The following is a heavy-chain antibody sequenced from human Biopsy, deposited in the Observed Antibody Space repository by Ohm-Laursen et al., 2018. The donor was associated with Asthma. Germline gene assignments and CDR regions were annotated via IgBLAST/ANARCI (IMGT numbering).Heavy chain of an antibody. D-gene: IGHD4-23*01. J-gene: IGHJ3*02. CDR1: GFVFSQCG. CDR3: ARESGQDSGGTGAFDR. Sequence: SPRLSCAAPGFVFSQCGMHWVRQGPGKGLEWVALISSDGHNKYYKDSVKGRFTISRDNSKLRLYLEINSLRVEDSAVYYCARESGQDSGGTGAFDRWGQGIMVAVSS. V-gene: IGHV3-30*03. CDR2: ISSDGHNK.